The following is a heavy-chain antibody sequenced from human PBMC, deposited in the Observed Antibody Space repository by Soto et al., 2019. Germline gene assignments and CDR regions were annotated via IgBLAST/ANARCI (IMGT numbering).Heavy chain of an antibody. Sequence: SETLSLTCTVSGGSISSSSYYWGWIRQPPGKGLEWIGRIYYSGSTYYNPSLKSRVTISVDTSKNQFSLKLSCVTAADTAVYYCARHRGIGVVVAADAFDIWGQGTMVTVSS. D-gene: IGHD2-15*01. CDR1: GGSISSSSYY. CDR3: ARHRGIGVVVAADAFDI. CDR2: IYYSGST. J-gene: IGHJ3*02. V-gene: IGHV4-39*01.